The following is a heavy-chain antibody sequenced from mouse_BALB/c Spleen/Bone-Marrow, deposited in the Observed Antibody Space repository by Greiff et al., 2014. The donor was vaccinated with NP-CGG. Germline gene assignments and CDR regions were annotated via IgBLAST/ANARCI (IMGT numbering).Heavy chain of an antibody. CDR3: ARSGKVRNAMDY. CDR1: GYTFTDHA. J-gene: IGHJ4*01. V-gene: IGHV1S137*01. CDR2: ISGYYGDA. Sequence: QVQLQQSGAKLVRPGVSVKISCKGSGYTFTDHAIHWVKRSHAKSLEWIGVISGYYGDAIYNQKFKGKATMTVDKSSSTAYMELARLTSEDSAIYDCARSGKVRNAMDYWGQGTSVTVSS. D-gene: IGHD2-14*01.